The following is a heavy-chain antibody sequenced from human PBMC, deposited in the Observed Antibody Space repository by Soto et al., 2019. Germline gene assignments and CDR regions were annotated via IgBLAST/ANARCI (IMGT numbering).Heavy chain of an antibody. J-gene: IGHJ4*02. Sequence: QVQLVESGGGVVQPGRSLRLSCAASGFTFSSYGMHWVRQAPGKGLEWVAVISYDGSNKYYADSVKGRFTISRDNSKNTLYLQMNSLRGEDTAVYYWAKGGSAGYCSGGSCYFDYWGQGTLVTVSS. V-gene: IGHV3-30*18. CDR1: GFTFSSYG. CDR2: ISYDGSNK. D-gene: IGHD2-15*01. CDR3: AKGGSAGYCSGGSCYFDY.